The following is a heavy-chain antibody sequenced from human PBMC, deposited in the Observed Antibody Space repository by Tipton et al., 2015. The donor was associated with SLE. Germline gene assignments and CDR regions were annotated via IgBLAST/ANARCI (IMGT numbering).Heavy chain of an antibody. CDR1: GFTFSAYW. CDR2: ISYDGSNK. J-gene: IGHJ4*02. Sequence: SLRLSCATSGFTFSAYWMTWVRQAPGKGLEWVAVISYDGSNKYYADSVKGRFTISRDNSKNTLYLQMNSLKAEDTAVYYCARVVGAAFFDYCGQGTLVTVSS. V-gene: IGHV3-30-3*01. D-gene: IGHD1-26*01. CDR3: ARVVGAAFFDY.